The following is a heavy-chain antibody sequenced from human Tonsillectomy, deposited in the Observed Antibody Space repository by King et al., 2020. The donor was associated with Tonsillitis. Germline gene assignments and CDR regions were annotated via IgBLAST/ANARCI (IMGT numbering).Heavy chain of an antibody. CDR1: GFTFNDYG. D-gene: IGHD6-19*01. Sequence: VQLVESGGGVVRPGGSLRLSCAASGFTFNDYGMSWVRQAPGKGLEWVSGINWNGGGTGYVDSVKGRFTISRDNAKNSLYLQLNSLRAEDTALYYCASHQTSGWYFDIRFDYWGQGTPVTVSS. CDR3: ASHQTSGWYFDIRFDY. J-gene: IGHJ4*02. CDR2: INWNGGGT. V-gene: IGHV3-20*04.